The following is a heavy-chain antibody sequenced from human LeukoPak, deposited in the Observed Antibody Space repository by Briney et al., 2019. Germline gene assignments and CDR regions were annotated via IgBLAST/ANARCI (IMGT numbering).Heavy chain of an antibody. V-gene: IGHV4-4*02. D-gene: IGHD1-26*01. J-gene: IGHJ6*02. CDR2: IYHSGST. CDR3: ARGIVGATNGSYYYYYGMDV. Sequence: SETLSLTCAVSGGSISSSNWWSWVRQPPGKGLEWIGEIYHSGSTNYNPSLKSRVTISVDKSKNQFSLKLSSVTAADTAVYYCARGIVGATNGSYYYYYGMDVWGQGTTVTVSS. CDR1: GGSISSSNW.